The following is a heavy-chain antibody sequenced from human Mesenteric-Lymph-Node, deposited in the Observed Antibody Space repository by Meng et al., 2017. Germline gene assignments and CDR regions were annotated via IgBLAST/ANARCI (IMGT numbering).Heavy chain of an antibody. Sequence: VHVVQSGAEAKRPWAPVKVSSKASAYTFTSYDINWVPQATEQGLEWMGWMNPNSGNTGYAQKFQGRVTMTRNTSISTAYMELSSLRSEDTAAYYCASSRTGYDFWSGYSYWGQGTLVTVSS. D-gene: IGHD3-3*01. CDR1: AYTFTSYD. J-gene: IGHJ4*02. CDR3: ASSRTGYDFWSGYSY. CDR2: MNPNSGNT. V-gene: IGHV1-8*01.